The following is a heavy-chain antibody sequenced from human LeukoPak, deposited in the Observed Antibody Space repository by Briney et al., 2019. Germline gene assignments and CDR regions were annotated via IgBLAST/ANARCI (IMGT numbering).Heavy chain of an antibody. J-gene: IGHJ6*02. CDR1: GGSISSYY. CDR3: ARQSPYGMDV. Sequence: SETLSLTCTVSGGSISSYYWSWIRQPPGKGLEWIGYIYYSGSTNYNPSLKSRVTISVDTSKNQFSLKLRSVTAADTAVYFCARQSPYGMDVWGQGTTVTVSS. CDR2: IYYSGST. V-gene: IGHV4-59*08.